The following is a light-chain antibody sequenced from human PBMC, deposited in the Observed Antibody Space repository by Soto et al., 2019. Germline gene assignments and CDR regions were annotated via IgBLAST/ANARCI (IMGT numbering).Light chain of an antibody. J-gene: IGKJ2*01. CDR3: HQYDNWPLKHT. CDR2: GAS. V-gene: IGKV3-15*01. CDR1: QSVSSN. Sequence: EIVLTQSPATLSVSPGERATLSCRASQSVSSNLAWYQQIPGQAPRLLIYGASTRATGIPARFSGSGSGTEFALTISSLQSEDFAIYYCHQYDNWPLKHTFGQGTKLEIK.